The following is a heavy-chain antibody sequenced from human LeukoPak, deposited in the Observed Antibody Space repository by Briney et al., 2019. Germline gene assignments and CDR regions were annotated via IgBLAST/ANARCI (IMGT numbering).Heavy chain of an antibody. V-gene: IGHV4-59*08. CDR2: IYYSGST. Sequence: PSETLSLTCTVSGGSISSYYWSWIRQPPGKGLEWIGYIYYSGSTNYNPSLKSRVTISVDTSKNQFSLKLSSVTAADTAVYYCACLRSYYGMVVWGQGTTVTVSS. CDR1: GGSISSYY. D-gene: IGHD3-16*01. J-gene: IGHJ6*02. CDR3: ACLRSYYGMVV.